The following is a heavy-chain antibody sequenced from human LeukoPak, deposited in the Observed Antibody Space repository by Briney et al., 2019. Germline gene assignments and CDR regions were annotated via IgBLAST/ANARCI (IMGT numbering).Heavy chain of an antibody. D-gene: IGHD4-17*01. CDR3: AGDYGDYYFDY. Sequence: SETLSLTCTVSGGSISSGGYYWSWIRQHPGKGLEWIGYIYYSGSTSYNPSLKSRVTISVDTSKNQFSLKLSSVTAADTAVYFCAGDYGDYYFDYWGQGTLVTVSS. CDR1: GGSISSGGYY. CDR2: IYYSGST. J-gene: IGHJ4*02. V-gene: IGHV4-31*03.